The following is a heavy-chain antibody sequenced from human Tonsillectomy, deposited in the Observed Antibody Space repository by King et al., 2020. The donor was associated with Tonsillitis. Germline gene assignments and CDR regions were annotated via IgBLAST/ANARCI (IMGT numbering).Heavy chain of an antibody. J-gene: IGHJ5*02. CDR1: GGSISSGGYS. V-gene: IGHV4-30-2*01. Sequence: LQLQESGSGLVKPSQTLSLTCAVSGGSISSGGYSWSWIRQPPGKGLEWIGYTYHSGGTYYNPSLKSRVTISVDRSKNQFSLKLSSVTAADTAVYYCASGSDDYGSSGSYSNWFDPWGQGTLVTVSS. CDR3: ASGSDDYGSSGSYSNWFDP. CDR2: TYHSGGT. D-gene: IGHD3-22*01.